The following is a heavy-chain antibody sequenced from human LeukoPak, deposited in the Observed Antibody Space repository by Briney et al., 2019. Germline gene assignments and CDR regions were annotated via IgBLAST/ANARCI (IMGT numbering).Heavy chain of an antibody. D-gene: IGHD2-2*01. CDR1: GGTFSSYA. J-gene: IGHJ6*02. V-gene: IGHV1-69*04. Sequence: SVKVSCKASGGTFSSYAISWVRQAPGQGLEWMGRIIPIFGIANYAQKFQGRVTITADKSTSTAYMELSSLRSDDTAVYYCARAIVVVPAAIPYYGMDVWGQGTTVTVSS. CDR2: IIPIFGIA. CDR3: ARAIVVVPAAIPYYGMDV.